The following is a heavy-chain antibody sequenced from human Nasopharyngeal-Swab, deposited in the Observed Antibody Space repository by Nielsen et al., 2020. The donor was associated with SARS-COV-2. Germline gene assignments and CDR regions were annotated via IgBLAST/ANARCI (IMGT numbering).Heavy chain of an antibody. CDR2: IYSGGST. CDR1: GFTFSSYD. D-gene: IGHD5-12*01. J-gene: IGHJ6*02. CDR3: AKDRDSGDDSEEYYHYYGMDV. Sequence: GGSLRLSCAASGFTFSSYDMHWVRQAPGKGLEWVSVIYSGGSTYYADSVKGRFTISRDNSKNTLYLQMNNLRAEDTAIYYCAKDRDSGDDSEEYYHYYGMDVWGQGAPVTVSS. V-gene: IGHV3-66*01.